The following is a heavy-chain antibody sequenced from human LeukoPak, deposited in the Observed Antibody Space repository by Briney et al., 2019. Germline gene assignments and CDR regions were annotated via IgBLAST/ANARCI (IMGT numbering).Heavy chain of an antibody. CDR2: IIPIFGTA. J-gene: IGHJ1*01. D-gene: IGHD4-17*01. CDR1: GGTFSSYA. Sequence: SVKVSCKASGGTFSSYAISWVRQAPGQGLEWMGGIIPIFGTANYAQKFQGRVTITTDESTSTAYMELSSLRSEDTAVYYCARGNTVTTSAEYFQQWGQGTLVTVSS. V-gene: IGHV1-69*05. CDR3: ARGNTVTTSAEYFQQ.